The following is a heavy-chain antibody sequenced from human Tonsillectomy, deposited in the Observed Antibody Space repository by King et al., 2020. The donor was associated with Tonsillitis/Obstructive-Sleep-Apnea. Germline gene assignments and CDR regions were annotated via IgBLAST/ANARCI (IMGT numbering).Heavy chain of an antibody. CDR1: GGSITGTSY. CDR3: ARLLVTGSFDL. D-gene: IGHD5-18*01. CDR2: IFFNGDT. V-gene: IGHV4-39*01. J-gene: IGHJ5*02. Sequence: LQLQESGPGLVKPSETLSLTCTVSGGSITGTSYWAWIRRPPGRGLEWIGAIFFNGDTQYNESLRSRLTMSVDTSKEQFSLRLCSITAADTAVYYCARLLVTGSFDLWGQGTLVIVSS.